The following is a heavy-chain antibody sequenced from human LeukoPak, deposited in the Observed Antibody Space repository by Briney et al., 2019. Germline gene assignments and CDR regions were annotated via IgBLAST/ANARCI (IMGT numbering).Heavy chain of an antibody. CDR2: IYTSGST. J-gene: IGHJ3*02. Sequence: SQTLSLTCTVSGGSISSGSYYWSWIRQPAGKGLEWIGRIYTSGSTNYNPSLKSRVTISVDTSKNQFSLKLSSVTAADTAVYYCARIQLRDYYDSSGYYYRAFDIWGQGTMVTVSS. CDR1: GGSISSGSYY. V-gene: IGHV4-61*02. D-gene: IGHD3-22*01. CDR3: ARIQLRDYYDSSGYYYRAFDI.